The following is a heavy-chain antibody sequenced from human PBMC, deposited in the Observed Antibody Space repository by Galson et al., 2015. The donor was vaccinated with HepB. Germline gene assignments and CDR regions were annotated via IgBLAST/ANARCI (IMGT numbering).Heavy chain of an antibody. Sequence: SLRLSCAASGFTFSSYAMHWVRQAPGKGLEWVALTSYDGNEADYGNSVKGRFTISRDNSRSSLYLQMNSLRAEDTAEYYCVKDQGSYDFHHYGMDVWGQGTTVIVSS. CDR3: VKDQGSYDFHHYGMDV. J-gene: IGHJ6*02. V-gene: IGHV3-30*18. CDR2: TSYDGNEA. D-gene: IGHD5-18*01. CDR1: GFTFSSYA.